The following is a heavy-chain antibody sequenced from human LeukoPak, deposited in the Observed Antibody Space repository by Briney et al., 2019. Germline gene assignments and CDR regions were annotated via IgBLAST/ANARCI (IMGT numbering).Heavy chain of an antibody. CDR2: ISYDGSNK. D-gene: IGHD3-10*01. CDR1: GFTFSSYA. CDR3: ARDGDYGSGEYYFDY. J-gene: IGHJ4*02. Sequence: GGSLRLSCAASGFTFSSYAIHWVRQAPGKGLEWVAVISYDGSNKYYADSVKGRFTISRDNSKNTLYLQMNSLRAEDTAVYYCARDGDYGSGEYYFDYWGQGTLVTVSS. V-gene: IGHV3-30-3*01.